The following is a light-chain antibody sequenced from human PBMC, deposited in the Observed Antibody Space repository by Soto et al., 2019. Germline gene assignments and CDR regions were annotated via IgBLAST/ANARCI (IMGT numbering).Light chain of an antibody. Sequence: DIQMTQSPSSVTASLGDRVTITCRASQGITYLLGWYKQRPGKAPKCLIYAASILESGVPSRFRGSGSGTNFTRTITHLQPEDFATYFCQQANSFPLTFGQGTRLEIK. J-gene: IGKJ5*01. CDR2: AAS. CDR1: QGITYL. V-gene: IGKV1-12*01. CDR3: QQANSFPLT.